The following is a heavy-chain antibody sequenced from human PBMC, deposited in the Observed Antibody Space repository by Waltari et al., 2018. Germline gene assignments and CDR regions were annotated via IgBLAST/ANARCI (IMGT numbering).Heavy chain of an antibody. J-gene: IGHJ6*02. D-gene: IGHD6-13*01. V-gene: IGHV3-33*01. CDR3: ARDLREHSSSWLRVYYYGMDV. CDR2: KGEEGRKK. Sequence: QVQLVESGGGVVQPGRSLRLSCAASGFTFSSYGMHWVRQAPGKGLAWVAVKGEEGRKKYYADHVKGRFTISRDNSKTTLDLQMNSLRAEDTAVYYCARDLREHSSSWLRVYYYGMDVWGQGTTVTVSS. CDR1: GFTFSSYG.